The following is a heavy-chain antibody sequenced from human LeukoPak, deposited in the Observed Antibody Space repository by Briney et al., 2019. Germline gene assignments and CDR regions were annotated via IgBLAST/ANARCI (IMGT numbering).Heavy chain of an antibody. CDR3: ARGKSVVRGVIAWFDP. CDR2: INHSGST. CDR1: GGSFSGYY. D-gene: IGHD3-10*01. Sequence: KPSETLSLTCAVYGGSFSGYYWSWIRQPPGKGLEWIGVINHSGSTNYNPSLKSRVTISVDTSKNQFSLKLSSVTAADTAVYYCARGKSVVRGVIAWFDPWGQGTLVTVSS. J-gene: IGHJ5*02. V-gene: IGHV4-34*01.